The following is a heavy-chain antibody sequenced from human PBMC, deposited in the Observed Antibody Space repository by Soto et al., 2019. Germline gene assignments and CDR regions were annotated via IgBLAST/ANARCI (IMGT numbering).Heavy chain of an antibody. Sequence: VQLVESGGVVVQPGGSLRLSCAASGFTFDDYTMHWVRQAPGKGLEWVSLISWDGGITYYADSVKGRFTISRDNSTNYLYLQINSLRTEDSAWYYCVSLVAAGTFFDYWGQGTLVTVFS. V-gene: IGHV3-43*01. J-gene: IGHJ4*02. CDR1: GFTFDDYT. CDR2: ISWDGGIT. CDR3: VSLVAAGTFFDY. D-gene: IGHD6-13*01.